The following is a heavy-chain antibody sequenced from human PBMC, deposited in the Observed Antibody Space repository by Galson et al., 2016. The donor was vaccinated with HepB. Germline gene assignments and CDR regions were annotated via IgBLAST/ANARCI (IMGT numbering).Heavy chain of an antibody. CDR3: AKGLCKWRKMIFGVGI. CDR1: GFTFSNYG. Sequence: SLRLSCAASGFTFSNYGMHWVRQAPGKGLEWVAVTSYDGSNKYYADSVKGRFTISRDNSKNTLYLQMNSLRDEDTAVYYCAKGLCKWRKMIFGVGIWGQGTLVTVSS. D-gene: IGHD3-3*01. V-gene: IGHV3-30*18. CDR2: TSYDGSNK. J-gene: IGHJ4*02.